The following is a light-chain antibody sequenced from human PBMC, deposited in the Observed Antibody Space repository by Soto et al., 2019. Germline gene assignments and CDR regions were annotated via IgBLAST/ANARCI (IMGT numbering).Light chain of an antibody. J-gene: IGLJ2*01. CDR1: GSTFGAGSD. V-gene: IGLV1-40*01. Sequence: QSVLTQPPSVSGAPGQRVTISCTGSGSTFGAGSDVHWYQQVPGTAPKLLISYNTNRPSGVPDRFSGSKSGTSASLAISGLQSEDEADYYCAAWDDSLTGVVFGGGTKVTVL. CDR2: YNT. CDR3: AAWDDSLTGVV.